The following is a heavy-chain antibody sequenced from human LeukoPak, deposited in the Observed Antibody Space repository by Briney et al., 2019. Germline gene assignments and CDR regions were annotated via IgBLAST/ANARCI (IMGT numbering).Heavy chain of an antibody. D-gene: IGHD1-26*01. Sequence: ASVTVSCLPSGYTFTNYGIRWVRQAPGQGLEWMGWISAYNGNTNYAQKLQGRVTMTTDTSTSTAYMELRSLRSDDTAVYYCARRHSGSYNNWFDHWGQGTLVTVSS. J-gene: IGHJ5*02. V-gene: IGHV1-18*01. CDR1: GYTFTNYG. CDR2: ISAYNGNT. CDR3: ARRHSGSYNNWFDH.